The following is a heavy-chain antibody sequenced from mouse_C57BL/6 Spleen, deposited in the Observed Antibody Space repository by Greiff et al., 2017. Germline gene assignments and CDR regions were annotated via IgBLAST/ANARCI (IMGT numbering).Heavy chain of an antibody. Sequence: QVQLQQPGAELVKPGASVKLSCKASGYTFTSYWMHWVKQRPGQGLEWIGMIHPNSGSTNYNEKFKSKATLTVDKSSSTAYMRLSSLTSEDSAVYYCARSDGSSLDYWGQGTTLTVAS. CDR3: ARSDGSSLDY. CDR2: IHPNSGST. D-gene: IGHD1-1*01. V-gene: IGHV1-64*01. J-gene: IGHJ2*01. CDR1: GYTFTSYW.